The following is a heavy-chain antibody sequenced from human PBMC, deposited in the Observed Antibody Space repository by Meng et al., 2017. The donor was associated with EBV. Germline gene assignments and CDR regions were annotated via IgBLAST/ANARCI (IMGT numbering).Heavy chain of an antibody. V-gene: IGHV1-2*06. CDR2: INPNSGGT. Sequence: VQLVQSGAEVKKPGASVKVSCKASGSTFTGYYMHWVRQAPGQGLEWMGRINPNSGGTNYAQKFQGRVTMTRDTSISTAYMELSRLRSDDTAVYYCARVGIAVAGTRDYWGQGTLVTVSS. D-gene: IGHD6-19*01. CDR3: ARVGIAVAGTRDY. CDR1: GSTFTGYY. J-gene: IGHJ4*02.